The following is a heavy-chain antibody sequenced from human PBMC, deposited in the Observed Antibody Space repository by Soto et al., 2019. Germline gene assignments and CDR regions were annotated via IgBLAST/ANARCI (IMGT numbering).Heavy chain of an antibody. Sequence: VQLVESGGGVVQPGRSLRLSCVASGFTFSSFAMHWVRQAPGKGLEWVALISYDGGTKYYANSVKGPFTISRDNSKNTLYLQMNSLRVEDTAVYYCASAGSSSWYSYNWLDPWGQGTLVTVSS. CDR1: GFTFSSFA. J-gene: IGHJ5*02. V-gene: IGHV3-30-3*01. CDR3: ASAGSSSWYSYNWLDP. D-gene: IGHD6-13*01. CDR2: ISYDGGTK.